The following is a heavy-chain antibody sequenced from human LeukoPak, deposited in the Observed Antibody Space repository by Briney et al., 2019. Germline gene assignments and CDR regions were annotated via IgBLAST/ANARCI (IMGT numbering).Heavy chain of an antibody. CDR1: GGSISSSSYY. D-gene: IGHD3-3*01. J-gene: IGHJ4*02. CDR3: ARRIEYDFWSGYLYYFDY. CDR2: IYYSGST. V-gene: IGHV4-39*01. Sequence: SETLSLTCTVSGGSISSSSYYWGWIRQPPGKGLEWIGSIYYSGSTYYNPSLKSRVTISVDTSKNQFSLKLSSVTAADTAVYYCARRIEYDFWSGYLYYFDYWGQGTLVTVSS.